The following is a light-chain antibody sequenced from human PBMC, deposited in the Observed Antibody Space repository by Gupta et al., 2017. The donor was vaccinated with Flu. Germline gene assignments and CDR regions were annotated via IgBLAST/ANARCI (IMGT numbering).Light chain of an antibody. CDR2: WAS. V-gene: IGKV4-1*01. J-gene: IGKJ4*01. CDR1: QSVLDTYNNNNK. CDR3: HQYYTSPLT. Sequence: IMMTRSPDPLPVSLGAKATIKCKSSQSVLDTYNNNNKLAWYQQRVGQPPRLLIFWASVRVCGVPDRFSGSGSGTDFTLTISGLQAEDVAMYYCHQYYTSPLTFGGGTKLEIE.